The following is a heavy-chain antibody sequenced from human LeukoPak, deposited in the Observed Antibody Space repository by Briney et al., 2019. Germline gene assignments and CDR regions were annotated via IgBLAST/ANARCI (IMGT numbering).Heavy chain of an antibody. CDR3: ARESPLTSYCGGDCYTHYGMDV. V-gene: IGHV4-31*11. J-gene: IGHJ6*02. CDR2: IYYSGST. Sequence: SETLSLTCAVYGGSFSSGGYYWSWIRQHPGKGLEWIGYIYYSGSTYYNPSLKSRVTISVDTSKNQFSLKLSSVTAADTAVYYCARESPLTSYCGGDCYTHYGMDVWGQGTTVTVSS. D-gene: IGHD2-21*02. CDR1: GGSFSSGGYY.